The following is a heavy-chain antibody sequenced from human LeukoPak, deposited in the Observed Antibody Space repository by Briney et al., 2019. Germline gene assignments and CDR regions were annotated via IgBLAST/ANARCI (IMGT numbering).Heavy chain of an antibody. CDR2: INSDGRST. J-gene: IGHJ4*02. D-gene: IGHD5-12*01. CDR1: GFTFSDYW. Sequence: GGSLRLSCPASGFTFSDYWMHWVRQAPGKGLVWVSRINSDGRSTSYADSVKGRFTISRDNAKNTLYLQMNSLRAEDTALYYCARASDIVATILFDFWGQGTLVTVSS. V-gene: IGHV3-74*01. CDR3: ARASDIVATILFDF.